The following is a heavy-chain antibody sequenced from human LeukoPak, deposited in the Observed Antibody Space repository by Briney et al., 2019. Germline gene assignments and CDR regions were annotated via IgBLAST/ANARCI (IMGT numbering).Heavy chain of an antibody. V-gene: IGHV3-30-3*01. CDR2: ISYDGSNK. J-gene: IGHJ4*02. CDR3: ARGGTTYGDYGY. Sequence: GGSLRLSCAASGFTFRSYAMHWVRQAPGKGLEWVAVISYDGSNKYYADSVKGRFTISRDNSKNTLYLQMNSLRAEDTAVYYCARGGTTYGDYGYWGRGTLVTVSS. D-gene: IGHD4-17*01. CDR1: GFTFRSYA.